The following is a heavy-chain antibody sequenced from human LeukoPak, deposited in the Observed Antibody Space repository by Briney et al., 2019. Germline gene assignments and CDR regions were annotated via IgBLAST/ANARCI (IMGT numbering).Heavy chain of an antibody. V-gene: IGHV3-23*01. CDR1: GFTFSSYT. CDR2: ITTSDGNT. CDR3: AKDGGLWVSAHWGDS. J-gene: IGHJ4*02. D-gene: IGHD7-27*01. Sequence: GGSLRLSCAASGFTFSSYTMSWVRQAPGKGLEWVSTITTSDGNTYYADSVKGRFTVSRDNSKSTPFLQMNSLRAEDTAVYYCAKDGGLWVSAHWGDSWGRGTLVTVSS.